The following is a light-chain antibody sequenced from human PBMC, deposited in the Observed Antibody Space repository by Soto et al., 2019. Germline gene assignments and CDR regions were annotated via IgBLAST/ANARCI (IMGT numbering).Light chain of an antibody. CDR2: AAS. CDR3: QQSYSTRLT. CDR1: QSISSY. Sequence: DIHMTQSPSSLSASVGDRVTITCRASQSISSYLNWYQQKPGKAPKLLIYAASSLQSGVPSRFSGSGSGTDFTLTISSLQPEDFATYYCQQSYSTRLTFGGGTKVDIK. J-gene: IGKJ4*01. V-gene: IGKV1-39*01.